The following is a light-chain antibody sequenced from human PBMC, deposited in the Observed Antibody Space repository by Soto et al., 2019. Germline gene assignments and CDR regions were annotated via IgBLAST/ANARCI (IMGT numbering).Light chain of an antibody. V-gene: IGKV3-11*01. J-gene: IGKJ2*01. CDR1: ESIGTY. CDR3: QQRNNWPRT. Sequence: EIVLTQSPATLSLSPGDRATLSCRASESIGTYLAWYQQKPGQAPRLLIYDASNRATGVPARFSGTGSGTDFTLTISSLESEDFAVYYCQQRNNWPRTFGQGTKLEIK. CDR2: DAS.